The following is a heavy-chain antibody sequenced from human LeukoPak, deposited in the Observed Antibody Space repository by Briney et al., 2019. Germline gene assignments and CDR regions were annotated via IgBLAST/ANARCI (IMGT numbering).Heavy chain of an antibody. CDR1: GYTLTELS. J-gene: IGHJ4*02. Sequence: ASVKVSCKVSGYTLTELSMHWVRQAPGKGLEWMGGFDPEDGETIYAQKFQGRVTMTEDTSTDTAYMELSSLRSEDTAVYYCATTSYSSGWYEVDYRGQGTLVTVSS. CDR3: ATTSYSSGWYEVDY. CDR2: FDPEDGET. V-gene: IGHV1-24*01. D-gene: IGHD6-19*01.